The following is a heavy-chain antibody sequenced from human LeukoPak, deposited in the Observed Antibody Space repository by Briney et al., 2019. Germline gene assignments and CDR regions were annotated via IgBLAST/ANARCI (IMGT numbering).Heavy chain of an antibody. J-gene: IGHJ4*02. CDR3: ARGYYDSSGYPFDY. D-gene: IGHD3-22*01. Sequence: ASVKVSCKASGGTFSSYAISWVRQALGQGLEWMGGIIPIFGTANYAQKFQGRVTITADESTSTAYMELSSLRSEDTAVYYCARGYYDSSGYPFDYWGQGTLVTVSS. CDR1: GGTFSSYA. CDR2: IIPIFGTA. V-gene: IGHV1-69*13.